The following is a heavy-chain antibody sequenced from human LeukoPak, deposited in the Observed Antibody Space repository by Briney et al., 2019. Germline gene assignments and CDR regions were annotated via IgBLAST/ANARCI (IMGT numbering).Heavy chain of an antibody. CDR2: IRSKTYGGTT. J-gene: IGHJ4*02. V-gene: IGHV3-49*04. CDR3: TGSFGELTFFDY. CDR1: GFTFGDYG. Sequence: GGSLRLSCTASGFTFGDYGMSWVRQAPGKGLEWVGFIRSKTYGGTTEHAASVKGRFTISRDDSKSIAYLQMNSLKTEDTAVYYCTGSFGELTFFDYWGQGTLVTVSS. D-gene: IGHD3-10*01.